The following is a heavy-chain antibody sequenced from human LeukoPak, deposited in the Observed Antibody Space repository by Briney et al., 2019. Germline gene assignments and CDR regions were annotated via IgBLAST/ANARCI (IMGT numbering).Heavy chain of an antibody. CDR3: ARANLLRGFTSGLYYYFYIDV. D-gene: IGHD2-15*01. CDR2: ISSGGSS. Sequence: PGGSLRLSCAASGFTFSSYGMSWIRQAAGKGLEWIGRISSGGSSDYNASLKSRVTMSIDTSKNQLSLKVISVTAADTAVYYCARANLLRGFTSGLYYYFYIDVWGKGTTVAVSS. V-gene: IGHV4-4*07. CDR1: GFTFSSYG. J-gene: IGHJ6*03.